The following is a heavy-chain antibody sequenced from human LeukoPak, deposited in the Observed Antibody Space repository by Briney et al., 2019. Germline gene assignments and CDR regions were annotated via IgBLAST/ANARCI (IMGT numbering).Heavy chain of an antibody. D-gene: IGHD6-25*01. V-gene: IGHV3-23*01. CDR3: ARGTDGYPADY. J-gene: IGHJ4*02. Sequence: PGGSLRLSCAASGFTFNKYAMNWVRQAPGKGLEWVSSIAGTGGSTYYADSVKGRFTLSRDNSENTLYLQLNSLRAEDSAMYYCARGTDGYPADYWGQGTLVTVSS. CDR1: GFTFNKYA. CDR2: IAGTGGST.